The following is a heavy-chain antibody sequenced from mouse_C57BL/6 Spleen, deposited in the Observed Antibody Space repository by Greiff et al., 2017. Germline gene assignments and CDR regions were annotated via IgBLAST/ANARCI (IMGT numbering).Heavy chain of an antibody. V-gene: IGHV1-54*01. CDR2: INPGSGGT. CDR1: GYAFTNYL. Sequence: QVQLQQSGAELVRPGTSVKVSCKDSGYAFTNYLIEGVKQRPGQGLEWIGVINPGSGGTNYNEKFKGKATLTADKSSSTAYMQLSSLTSEDSAVYFCARYDYGEGSFAYWGQGTLVTVSA. J-gene: IGHJ3*01. D-gene: IGHD2-4*01. CDR3: ARYDYGEGSFAY.